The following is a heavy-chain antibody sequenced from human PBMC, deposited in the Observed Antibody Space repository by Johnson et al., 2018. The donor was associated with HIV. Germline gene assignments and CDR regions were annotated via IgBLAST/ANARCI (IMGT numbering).Heavy chain of an antibody. J-gene: IGHJ3*02. Sequence: QVQLVESGGGVVQPGRSLRLSCAASGFTFSSYTMHWVRHVPDKGLEWVALISYDGSSKYYADSVKGRFTISRDNSKNTLYLQMNSLRAEDTAMYYCSRHSPRGYSGYDAFDIWGQGT. D-gene: IGHD5-12*01. CDR3: SRHSPRGYSGYDAFDI. V-gene: IGHV3-30-3*01. CDR1: GFTFSSYT. CDR2: ISYDGSSK.